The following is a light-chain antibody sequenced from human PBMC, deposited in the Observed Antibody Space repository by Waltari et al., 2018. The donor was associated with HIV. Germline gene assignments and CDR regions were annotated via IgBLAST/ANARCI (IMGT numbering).Light chain of an antibody. Sequence: SELTQPPSVSVSPGQTARISCSGDTLSKQYAYWYQQKPGQAPVVVIIKDTERPSGIPERFSGSSSGTTVTLTIRGVQAEDEADYYCQSSDNSEHMIFGGGTKLTVL. V-gene: IGLV3-25*03. CDR1: TLSKQY. J-gene: IGLJ2*01. CDR2: KDT. CDR3: QSSDNSEHMI.